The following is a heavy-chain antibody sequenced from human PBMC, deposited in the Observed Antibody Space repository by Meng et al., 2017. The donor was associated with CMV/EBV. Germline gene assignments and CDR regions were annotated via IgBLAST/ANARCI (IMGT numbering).Heavy chain of an antibody. Sequence: GGSLRLSCAASGFTFSTFGMHWVRQAPGKGLEWVAFIRYDGSNKYYADSVKGRFTISRDNSKNTLYLQMNSLRTEDTAVYYCAREGGHCSSTTCYDQPYWFDPWGQGTLVTVSS. CDR2: IRYDGSNK. CDR3: AREGGHCSSTTCYDQPYWFDP. J-gene: IGHJ5*02. CDR1: GFTFSTFG. V-gene: IGHV3-30*02. D-gene: IGHD2-2*01.